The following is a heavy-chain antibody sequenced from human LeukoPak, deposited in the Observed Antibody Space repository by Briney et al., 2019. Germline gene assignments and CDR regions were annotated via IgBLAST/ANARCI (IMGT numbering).Heavy chain of an antibody. CDR3: ARDEDRTYFDY. CDR1: GYTFTSYG. Sequence: ASVKVSCKASGYTFTSYGICWVRQAPGQGLEWMGWISAYNGNTNYAQRLQGRVTMTTDTSTSTAYMELRSLRSDDTAVYYCARDEDRTYFDYWGQGTLVTVSS. J-gene: IGHJ4*02. D-gene: IGHD1-14*01. V-gene: IGHV1-18*01. CDR2: ISAYNGNT.